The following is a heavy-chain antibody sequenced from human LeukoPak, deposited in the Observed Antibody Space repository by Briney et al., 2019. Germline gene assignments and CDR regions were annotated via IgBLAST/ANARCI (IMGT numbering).Heavy chain of an antibody. D-gene: IGHD1/OR15-1a*01. CDR2: IYHSGST. Sequence: SVTLSLTCTVSGYSISSGYYWGWIRQPPGKGLEWIGSIYHSGSTYYNPSLKSRVTISVDTSKNQFSLKLSSVTAADTAVYYCARELGQGDVGSEQDYWGQGTLVTVSS. V-gene: IGHV4-38-2*02. J-gene: IGHJ4*02. CDR3: ARELGQGDVGSEQDY. CDR1: GYSISSGYY.